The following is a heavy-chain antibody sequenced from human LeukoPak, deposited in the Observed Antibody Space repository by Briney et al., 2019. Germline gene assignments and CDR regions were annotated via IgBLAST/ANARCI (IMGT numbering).Heavy chain of an antibody. CDR3: ARGRSAGSGWYWLLDRTVH. CDR2: INHSGST. Sequence: GSLRLSCAASGFTFSNYNMNWVRQAPGKGLEWIGEINHSGSTNYNPSLKSRVTISVDTSKNQFSLKLSSVTAADTAVYYCARGRSAGSGWYWLLDRTVHWGQGTLVTVSS. V-gene: IGHV4-34*01. D-gene: IGHD6-19*01. CDR1: GFTFSNYN. J-gene: IGHJ4*02.